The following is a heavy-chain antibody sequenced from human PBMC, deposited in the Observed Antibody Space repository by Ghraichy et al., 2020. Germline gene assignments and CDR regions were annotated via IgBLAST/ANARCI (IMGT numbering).Heavy chain of an antibody. CDR2: INHSGST. V-gene: IGHV4-34*01. Sequence: SETLSLTCAVYGGSFSGYYWSWIRQPPGKGLEWIGEINHSGSTNYNPSLKSRVTISVDTSKNQFSLKLSSVTAADTAVYCCARSTPFGMDVWGQGTTVTVSS. CDR1: GGSFSGYY. CDR3: ARSTPFGMDV. J-gene: IGHJ6*02.